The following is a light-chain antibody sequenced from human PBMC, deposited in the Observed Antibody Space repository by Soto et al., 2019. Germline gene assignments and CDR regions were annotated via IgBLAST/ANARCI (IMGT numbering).Light chain of an antibody. J-gene: IGKJ1*01. Sequence: EIVMTQSPVTLSVSPGERVTLSCRASQSVSSNLAWYQQKPGQAPSLLIYGAFTRAAGIPARFSGSGSGTEFTLTITSLESEDFAVYYCQQFHNWPRTFGQGTKVDIK. V-gene: IGKV3-15*01. CDR3: QQFHNWPRT. CDR1: QSVSSN. CDR2: GAF.